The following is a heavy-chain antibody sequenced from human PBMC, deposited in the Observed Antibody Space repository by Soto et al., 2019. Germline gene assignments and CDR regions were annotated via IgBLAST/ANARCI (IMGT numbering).Heavy chain of an antibody. D-gene: IGHD3-10*01. CDR3: SRGGKVGSYYYYGMDV. CDR2: VHTSGTT. Sequence: QVQLQESGPGLVKPSETLSLTCTVSGGSIRNYYWSWIRQPAGSGLEWIGRVHTSGTTNYNPSLKSRVTMSVDTSKNQFSLKLTSVTAADTAVYYCSRGGKVGSYYYYGMDVSGQGTTVTVSS. J-gene: IGHJ6*02. CDR1: GGSIRNYY. V-gene: IGHV4-4*07.